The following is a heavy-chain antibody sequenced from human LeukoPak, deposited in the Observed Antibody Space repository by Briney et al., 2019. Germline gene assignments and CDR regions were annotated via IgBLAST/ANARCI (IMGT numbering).Heavy chain of an antibody. D-gene: IGHD3-22*01. Sequence: GASVKVSCKASGYTFTYYYTHWVRQAPGQGLEWMGWINPNSGGTNYAQNFQGRVTMTRDTSISTVYMEVSRLRSDDTAVYYCARDEDASSDNAFDFWGQGTMVTVSS. V-gene: IGHV1-2*02. CDR3: ARDEDASSDNAFDF. CDR2: INPNSGGT. J-gene: IGHJ3*01. CDR1: GYTFTYYY.